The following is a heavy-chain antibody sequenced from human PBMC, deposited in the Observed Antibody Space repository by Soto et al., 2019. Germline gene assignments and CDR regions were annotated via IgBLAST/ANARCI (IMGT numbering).Heavy chain of an antibody. V-gene: IGHV3-53*04. J-gene: IGHJ2*01. Sequence: EVQLVESGGGLVQPGGSLRLSCAASGFTVSSNYMNWVRQAPGKGLEWVSILYSGGSTYYADSVKGRFTISRHNPNNTLYLQMSSLRAEDTAVYYCARKSQVVAGSAGWYFDLWGRGSLVTVSS. CDR3: ARKSQVVAGSAGWYFDL. CDR2: LYSGGST. D-gene: IGHD6-19*01. CDR1: GFTVSSNY.